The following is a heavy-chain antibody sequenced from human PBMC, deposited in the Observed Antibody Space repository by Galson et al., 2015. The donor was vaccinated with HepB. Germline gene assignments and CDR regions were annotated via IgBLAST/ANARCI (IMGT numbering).Heavy chain of an antibody. J-gene: IGHJ4*02. V-gene: IGHV3-33*01. CDR1: GFTFRNYG. Sequence: SLRLSCAASGFTFRNYGLHWVRQAPGKGLEWVAVIWGDGTEKYYANSVKGRFTISRDNSKNTLYLEKNSLRAEDTAVYYCAREKVVGAYVGIDSWGQGTLVTVSS. D-gene: IGHD1-26*01. CDR2: IWGDGTEK. CDR3: AREKVVGAYVGIDS.